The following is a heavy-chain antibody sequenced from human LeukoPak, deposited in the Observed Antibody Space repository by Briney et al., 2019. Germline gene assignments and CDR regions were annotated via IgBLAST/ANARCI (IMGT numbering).Heavy chain of an antibody. J-gene: IGHJ4*02. D-gene: IGHD1-26*01. CDR1: GGSVNSGSYY. CDR3: ARGRRPVGGKRYFDF. V-gene: IGHV4-61*01. Sequence: SETLSLTCTVSGGSVNSGSYYWSWIRQPPGKGLEWIGYIYYTGTTNCNPSLKSRVTISVDTSKNQFSLKMSSVTAADTAVYYCARGRRPVGGKRYFDFWGQGTLVTVSS. CDR2: IYYTGTT.